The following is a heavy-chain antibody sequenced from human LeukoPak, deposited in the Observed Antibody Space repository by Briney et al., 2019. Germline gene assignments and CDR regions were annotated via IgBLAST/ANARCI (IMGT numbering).Heavy chain of an antibody. V-gene: IGHV3-21*01. J-gene: IGHJ6*03. CDR1: VFTFSSYS. D-gene: IGHD2-15*01. Sequence: PGGALRLSCAASVFTFSSYSMNGVRQAPGRGREWVSSISSSSSYIYYAYSVKGRFTISRYNAKNSLYLQMNSLRAEDTDVYDCARSGLAYYYYMAVWGKGTTVTVSS. CDR3: ARSGLAYYYYMAV. CDR2: ISSSSSYI.